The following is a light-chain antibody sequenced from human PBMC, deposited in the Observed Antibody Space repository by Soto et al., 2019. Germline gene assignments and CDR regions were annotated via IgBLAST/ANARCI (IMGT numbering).Light chain of an antibody. V-gene: IGLV2-14*01. CDR3: SSYTSGSTLYV. J-gene: IGLJ1*01. CDR1: SSDVGGHDY. CDR2: EVR. Sequence: QSVLTQPASVSGSPGQSITISCTGTSSDVGGHDYVSWYQQHPGKAPKLIIYEVRNRPSGVSNRCSGSKSGNTASLTISGLQAEDEADYYCSSYTSGSTLYVFGSGTKVTVL.